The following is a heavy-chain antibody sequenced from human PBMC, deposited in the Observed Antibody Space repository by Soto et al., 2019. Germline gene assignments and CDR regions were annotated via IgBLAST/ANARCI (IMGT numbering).Heavy chain of an antibody. Sequence: QVQLQESGPGLMKPSETLSLTCSVSGASIAGSSYWSWIRQPAGKGLEWIGRFSLSGTTNYSPSLRSRVTMSADVSKNQVSLRLTSVTAADTALDYCARGMTPPGAPAWYYFDSWGQGTLVTVSS. V-gene: IGHV4-4*07. CDR1: GASIAGSSY. J-gene: IGHJ4*02. CDR3: ARGMTPPGAPAWYYFDS. CDR2: FSLSGTT. D-gene: IGHD2-8*02.